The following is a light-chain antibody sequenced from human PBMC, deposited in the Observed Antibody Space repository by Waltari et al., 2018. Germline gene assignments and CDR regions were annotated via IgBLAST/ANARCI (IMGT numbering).Light chain of an antibody. V-gene: IGKV2-30*01. Sequence: DVVMTQSPLSLAVTLGQPASISCRSSQSLQYSDGIIYLNWFQQRPGQSPRRLIYKISKRDSGVPARFSGSGSATDFTLRISRVEAEDVGIYYCMQGTHWPRTFGQGTKVEIK. J-gene: IGKJ1*01. CDR3: MQGTHWPRT. CDR1: QSLQYSDGIIY. CDR2: KIS.